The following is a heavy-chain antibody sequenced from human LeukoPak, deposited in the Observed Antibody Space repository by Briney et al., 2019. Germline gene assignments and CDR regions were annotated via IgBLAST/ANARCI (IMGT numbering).Heavy chain of an antibody. D-gene: IGHD3-10*01. J-gene: IGHJ4*02. Sequence: ASVKVSCKASGYTFTSYGISWVRQAPGQGLEWMRWISAYNGNTNYAQKLQGRVTMTTETSTSTAYMELRSLRSDDTAVYYCARDHLTMVRGTSDYWGQGTLVTVSS. V-gene: IGHV1-18*01. CDR2: ISAYNGNT. CDR3: ARDHLTMVRGTSDY. CDR1: GYTFTSYG.